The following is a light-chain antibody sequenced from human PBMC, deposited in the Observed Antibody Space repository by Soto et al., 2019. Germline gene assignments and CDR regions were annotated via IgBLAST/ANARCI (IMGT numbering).Light chain of an antibody. J-gene: IGKJ4*01. CDR3: QQRWRWPFT. CDR1: QSVSSQ. Sequence: EIVLTQSPAILSLSPGERATLSCRASQSVSSQLAWNQQSPGQAPRLLIYNASNRATGIPARFSGSESGADFTLTISGLEVGDAAVYYCQQRWRWPFTFGGGTKVEI. CDR2: NAS. V-gene: IGKV3-11*01.